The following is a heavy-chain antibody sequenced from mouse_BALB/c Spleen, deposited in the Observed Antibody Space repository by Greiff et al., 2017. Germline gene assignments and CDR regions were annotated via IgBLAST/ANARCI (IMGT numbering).Heavy chain of an antibody. CDR1: GFTFSSYG. CDR3: AGGYGFAY. CDR2: INSNGGST. Sequence: VKLVESGGGLVQPGGSLKLSCAASGFTFSSYGMSWVRQTPDKRLELVATINSNGGSTYYPDSVKGRFTISRDNAKNTLYLQMSSLKSEDTAMYYCAGGYGFAYWGQGTLVTVSA. V-gene: IGHV5-6-3*01. J-gene: IGHJ3*01. D-gene: IGHD1-2*01.